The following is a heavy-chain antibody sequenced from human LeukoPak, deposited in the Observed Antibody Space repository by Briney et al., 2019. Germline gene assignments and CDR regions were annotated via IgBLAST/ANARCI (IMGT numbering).Heavy chain of an antibody. J-gene: IGHJ4*02. Sequence: GGSLRLSCAASGFTFSSYGMHWVRQAPGKGLEWVAVIPYDGSNKYYADSVKGRFTISRDNSKNTLYLQMNSLRAEDTAVYYCAKSDWNYDYVWGSLKLDYWGQGTLVTVSS. CDR1: GFTFSSYG. V-gene: IGHV3-30*18. D-gene: IGHD3-16*01. CDR2: IPYDGSNK. CDR3: AKSDWNYDYVWGSLKLDY.